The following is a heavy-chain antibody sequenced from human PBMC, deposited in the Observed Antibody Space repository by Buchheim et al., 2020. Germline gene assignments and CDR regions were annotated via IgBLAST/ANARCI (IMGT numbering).Heavy chain of an antibody. CDR3: ARKTVAGPGYYYYGMDV. J-gene: IGHJ6*02. Sequence: QLQLQESGPGLVKPSETLSLTCTVSGGSISSSSYYWGWIRQPPGKGLEWIGSIYYSGSTYYNPSLKSRVTISVDTSKNQFSLKLSSVTAADTALYYCARKTVAGPGYYYYGMDVWGQGTT. D-gene: IGHD6-19*01. V-gene: IGHV4-39*01. CDR2: IYYSGST. CDR1: GGSISSSSYY.